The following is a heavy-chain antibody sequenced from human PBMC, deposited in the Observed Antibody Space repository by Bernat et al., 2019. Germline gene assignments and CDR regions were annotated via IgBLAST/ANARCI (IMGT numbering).Heavy chain of an antibody. J-gene: IGHJ5*02. D-gene: IGHD6-19*01. V-gene: IGHV3-23*01. CDR3: AKVRYSSGWYWFDP. Sequence: EVQLLESGGGLVQPGGSLRLPCAASGFTFSNYAMTWVRQAPGKGLEWVLTISGSGGTTDYADSVKGRFTISRDNSKNTLFLQMNSLRAEDTAVYYCAKVRYSSGWYWFDPWGQGTLVTVSS. CDR1: GFTFSNYA. CDR2: ISGSGGTT.